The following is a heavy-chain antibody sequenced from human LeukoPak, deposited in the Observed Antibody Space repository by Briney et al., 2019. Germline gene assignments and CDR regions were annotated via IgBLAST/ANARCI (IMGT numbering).Heavy chain of an antibody. CDR2: IYYSGST. J-gene: IGHJ4*02. D-gene: IGHD3-10*01. V-gene: IGHV4-31*03. CDR3: ARDKPYGSGSYIDY. CDR1: GGSISRGGYY. Sequence: SETLSLTCTVSGGSISRGGYYWSWIRQHPGKGLEWIGYIYYSGSTYYNPSLKSRVTISVDTSKNQFSLKLSSVTAADTAVYYCARDKPYGSGSYIDYWGQGTLVTVSS.